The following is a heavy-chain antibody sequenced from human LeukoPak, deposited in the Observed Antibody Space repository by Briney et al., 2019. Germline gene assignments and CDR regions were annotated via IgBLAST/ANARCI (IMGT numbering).Heavy chain of an antibody. V-gene: IGHV5-51*01. Sequence: GESLKISCQASGYSFMTYWIGWVRQMPGKGLEWMAIIYPGDSDTKYSPSFQDQVTISADKSINTAYLHWRSLRASDTAMYYCARLSMIDTFDIWGLGTVVTVSS. CDR2: IYPGDSDT. CDR1: GYSFMTYW. CDR3: ARLSMIDTFDI. J-gene: IGHJ3*02. D-gene: IGHD3-22*01.